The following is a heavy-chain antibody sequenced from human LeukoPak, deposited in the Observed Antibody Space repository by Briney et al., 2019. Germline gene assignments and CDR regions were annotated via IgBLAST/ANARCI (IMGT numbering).Heavy chain of an antibody. D-gene: IGHD6-13*01. CDR2: INHNGNVN. Sequence: GGSLRLSCAASGFTFSSYWMNWARQAPGKGLEWVASINHNGNVNYYVDSVKGRFTISRDNSKNTLYLQMNSLRAEDTAVYYCAKTRPLDSSSWSHGDYWGQGTLVTVSS. CDR3: AKTRPLDSSSWSHGDY. J-gene: IGHJ4*02. V-gene: IGHV3-7*03. CDR1: GFTFSSYW.